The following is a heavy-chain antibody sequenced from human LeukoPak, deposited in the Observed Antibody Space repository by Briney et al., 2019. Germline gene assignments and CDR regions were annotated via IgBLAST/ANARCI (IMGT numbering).Heavy chain of an antibody. CDR3: ARDIDHSSSFSLLI. CDR2: ISSSGSTI. D-gene: IGHD6-13*01. V-gene: IGHV3-48*03. J-gene: IGHJ4*02. CDR1: GFTFSSYE. Sequence: GGSLRLSCAASGFTFSSYEMNWVRQAPGKGLEWVSYISSSGSTIYYADSMKGRFTISRDNAKNSLYLQMNSLRAEDTAVYYCARDIDHSSSFSLLIWGQGTLVTVSS.